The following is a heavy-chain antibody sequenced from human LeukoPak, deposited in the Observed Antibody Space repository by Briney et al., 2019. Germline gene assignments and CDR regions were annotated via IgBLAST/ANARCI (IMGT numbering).Heavy chain of an antibody. CDR1: GGSFSGYY. D-gene: IGHD3-10*01. J-gene: IGHJ5*02. V-gene: IGHV4-34*01. Sequence: PSETLSLTCAVYGGSFSGYYWSWIRQPPGKGLEWIGEINHSGSTNYNPSLKSRVTISVDTSKNQFSLKLSSVTAADTAVYCCARGQYYYGSEFLASWFDPWGQGTLVTVSS. CDR3: ARGQYYYGSEFLASWFDP. CDR2: INHSGST.